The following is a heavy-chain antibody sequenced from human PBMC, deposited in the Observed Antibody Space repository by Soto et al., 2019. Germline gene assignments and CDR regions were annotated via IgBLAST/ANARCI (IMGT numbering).Heavy chain of an antibody. CDR2: INSDGSSI. CDR1: GFTFSSYW. V-gene: IGHV3-74*01. D-gene: IGHD6-19*01. CDR3: AREPGYSSGWRQDY. Sequence: EVQLVESGGGLVQPGGSLRLSCAASGFTFSSYWMHWVRQAPGKGLVWVSRINSDGSSISYADSVKGRFTISRDNAKNTLDLQMNSLRVEDTAVYYCAREPGYSSGWRQDYWGQGTLVAVSS. J-gene: IGHJ4*02.